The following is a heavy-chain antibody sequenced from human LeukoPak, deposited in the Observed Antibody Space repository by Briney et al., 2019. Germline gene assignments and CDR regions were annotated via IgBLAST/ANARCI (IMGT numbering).Heavy chain of an antibody. Sequence: ASVKVSCEASGGTFSSYAISWVRQAPGQGLEWMGRIIPIFGTANYAQKFQGRVTITTDESTSTAYMELSSLRSEDTAVYYCARGVYCGGDCYLYFDYWGQGTLVTVSS. V-gene: IGHV1-69*05. CDR3: ARGVYCGGDCYLYFDY. CDR1: GGTFSSYA. D-gene: IGHD2-21*02. J-gene: IGHJ4*02. CDR2: IIPIFGTA.